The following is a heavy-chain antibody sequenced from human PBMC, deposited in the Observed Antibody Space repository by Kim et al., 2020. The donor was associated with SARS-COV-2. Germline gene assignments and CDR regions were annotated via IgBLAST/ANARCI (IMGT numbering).Heavy chain of an antibody. CDR1: GYSFTSYW. D-gene: IGHD6-13*01. V-gene: IGHV5-51*01. Sequence: GESLKISCKGSGYSFTSYWIGWVRQMPGKGLEWMGIIYPGDSDTRYSPSFQGQVTISADKSISTAYLQWSSLKASDTAMYYCARHSINRGEAGTIIDYWGQGTLVTVSS. CDR3: ARHSINRGEAGTIIDY. J-gene: IGHJ4*02. CDR2: IYPGDSDT.